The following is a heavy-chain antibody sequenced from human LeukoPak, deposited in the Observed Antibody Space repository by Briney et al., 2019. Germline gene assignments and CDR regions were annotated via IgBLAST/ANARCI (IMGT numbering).Heavy chain of an antibody. V-gene: IGHV3-7*03. J-gene: IGHJ4*02. CDR1: GFTSSNYW. Sequence: PGGSLRLSCVASGFTSSNYWLSWVRQAPGKGLEWVANIKQDGGEKYYVDSVKGRFTISRDNSKNTLYLQMNSLRAEDTAVYYCAKDRPTVTTPFDYWGQGTLVTVSS. CDR3: AKDRPTVTTPFDY. D-gene: IGHD4-17*01. CDR2: IKQDGGEK.